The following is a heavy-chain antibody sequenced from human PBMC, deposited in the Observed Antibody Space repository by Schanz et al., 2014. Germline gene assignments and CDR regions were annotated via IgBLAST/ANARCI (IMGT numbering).Heavy chain of an antibody. CDR1: GFTFTTYA. J-gene: IGHJ6*03. D-gene: IGHD2-21*01. CDR2: ISPTGSST. CDR3: ARVVFFCDSSSCMNFYYMDV. V-gene: IGHV3-23*01. Sequence: DVQLLESGGGLVQPGESLRLSCAASGFTFTTYAMTWVRQAPGKGLEWVSNISPTGSSTYYADSVKGRFTISRDNSKNTLYLQMNSLRAEDTAVYFCARVVFFCDSSSCMNFYYMDVWGKGTTVTVSS.